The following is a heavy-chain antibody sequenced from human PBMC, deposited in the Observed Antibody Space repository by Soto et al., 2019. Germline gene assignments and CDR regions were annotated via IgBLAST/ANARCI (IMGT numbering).Heavy chain of an antibody. V-gene: IGHV1-24*01. CDR1: GYTLTELS. CDR2: FDPEDGET. Sequence: GASVKVSCKVSGYTLTELSMHWVRQAPGKGLEWMGGFDPEDGETIYAQKFQGRVTMTEDTSTDTAYMELSSLRSEDTAVYYCATARRTLYPRLEYYFDYWGQGTLVTVSS. CDR3: ATARRTLYPRLEYYFDY. D-gene: IGHD3-3*01. J-gene: IGHJ4*02.